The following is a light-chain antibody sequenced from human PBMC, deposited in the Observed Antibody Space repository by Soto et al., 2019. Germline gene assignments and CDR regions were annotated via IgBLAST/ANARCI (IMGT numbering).Light chain of an antibody. J-gene: IGKJ1*01. Sequence: DIQMTQSPSTLSASIGDGVIITCRASHYISNYLAWYQQKLGKAPNLLIYDASILGSGVPSRFSGSGSGTEFTLTISSLQPDDFATYYCQQYNSYSPWTFGQGTKVEVK. V-gene: IGKV1-5*01. CDR2: DAS. CDR1: HYISNY. CDR3: QQYNSYSPWT.